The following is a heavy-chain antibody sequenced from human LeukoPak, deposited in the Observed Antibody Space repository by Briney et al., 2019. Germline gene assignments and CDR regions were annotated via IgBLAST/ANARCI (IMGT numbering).Heavy chain of an antibody. V-gene: IGHV3-48*01. CDR3: ARVAAGPAYYYYMDV. D-gene: IGHD6-13*01. CDR2: ISSSSSTI. CDR1: GFTFGIYA. J-gene: IGHJ6*03. Sequence: GGSLRLSCAASGFTFGIYAMNWVRQAPGKGLEWVSYISSSSSTIYYADSVKGRFTISRDNAKNSLYLQMNSLRAEDTAVYYCARVAAGPAYYYYMDVWGKGTTVTVSS.